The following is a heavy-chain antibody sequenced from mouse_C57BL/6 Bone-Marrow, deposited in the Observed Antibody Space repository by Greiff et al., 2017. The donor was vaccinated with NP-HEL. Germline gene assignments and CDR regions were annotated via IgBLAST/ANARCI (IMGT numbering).Heavy chain of an antibody. V-gene: IGHV1-69*01. CDR3: ARKGAMDY. CDR2: IDPSDSYT. CDR1: GCTFTSYW. J-gene: IGHJ4*01. Sequence: QVQLQQPGAELVMPGASVKLSCKASGCTFTSYWMHWVKQRPGQGLEWIGEIDPSDSYTNYNQKFKGKSTLTVDKSSSTAYMQLSSLTSEDSAVYYCARKGAMDYWGQGTSVTVSS.